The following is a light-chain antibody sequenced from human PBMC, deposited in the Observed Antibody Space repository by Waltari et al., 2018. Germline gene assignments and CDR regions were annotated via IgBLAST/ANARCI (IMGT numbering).Light chain of an antibody. J-gene: IGKJ1*01. CDR3: QQANSFPRT. CDR1: QGISNW. Sequence: DLQMTQSPSSVSASVGARVTITCRASQGISNWLALYQQKPGKAPNLLIYAASTLQSGVPSRFCGSGTGTDFTITTSSLQTEDSATYDCQQANSFPRTLGQGTKVEVK. CDR2: AAS. V-gene: IGKV1-12*01.